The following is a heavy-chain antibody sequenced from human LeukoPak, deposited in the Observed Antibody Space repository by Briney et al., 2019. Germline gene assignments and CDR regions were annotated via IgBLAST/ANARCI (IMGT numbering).Heavy chain of an antibody. D-gene: IGHD4-17*01. CDR2: IYYSGST. CDR1: GESISGFY. Sequence: SETLSLTCTVSGESISGFYWTWIRQPPGKGLEWIGYIYYSGSTNYNPSLKSRVTMSVDTSKNQFSLKLSSVTAADTAVYYCARERGYGDGIDYWGQGTLVTVSS. CDR3: ARERGYGDGIDY. V-gene: IGHV4-59*12. J-gene: IGHJ4*02.